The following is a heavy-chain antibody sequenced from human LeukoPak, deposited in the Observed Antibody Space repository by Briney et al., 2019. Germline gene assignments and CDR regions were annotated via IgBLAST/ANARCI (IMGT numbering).Heavy chain of an antibody. CDR3: ARLSTGAPDY. CDR1: GFSFSSYS. J-gene: IGHJ4*02. CDR2: ISGGSSYI. V-gene: IGHV3-21*01. Sequence: GGSLRLSCAASGFSFSSYSMTWVRQAPGKGLEWVSSISGGSSYIYYADSVKGRFTISRNNAKNSLYLQMNSLRAEDTAVYYCARLSTGAPDYWGQGTLVTVSS. D-gene: IGHD1-1*01.